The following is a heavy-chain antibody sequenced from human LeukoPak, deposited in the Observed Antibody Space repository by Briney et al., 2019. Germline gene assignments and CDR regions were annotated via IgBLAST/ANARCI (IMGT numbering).Heavy chain of an antibody. CDR3: ARERGHLDY. J-gene: IGHJ4*02. Sequence: GGSLRLSCAASGFTFSGYSMNWVRQAPGKGLEWISYISSSSGTVYYADSVKGRFTISRDNAKSSLYLQMNSLKAEDTAVYYCARERGHLDYWGQGTLVAVSS. CDR2: ISSSSGTV. V-gene: IGHV3-48*04. CDR1: GFTFSGYS.